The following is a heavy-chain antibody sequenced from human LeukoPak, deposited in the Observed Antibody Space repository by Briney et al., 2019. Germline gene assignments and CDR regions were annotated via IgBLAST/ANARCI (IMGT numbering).Heavy chain of an antibody. V-gene: IGHV4-61*02. D-gene: IGHD2-15*01. CDR3: ARVLWAATQHYYYYYYMDV. CDR2: IYTSGST. CDR1: GGSISSGSYY. J-gene: IGHJ6*03. Sequence: KSSETLSLTCTVSGGSISSGSYYWSWIRQPAGKGLEWIGRIYTSGSTNYNPSLKSRVTISVDTSKNQFSLKLSSVTAADTAVYYCARVLWAATQHYYYYYYMDVWGKGTTVTVSS.